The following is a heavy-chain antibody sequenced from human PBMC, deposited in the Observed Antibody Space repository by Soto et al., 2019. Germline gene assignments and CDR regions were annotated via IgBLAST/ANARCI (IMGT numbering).Heavy chain of an antibody. CDR1: GGSISSSNW. Sequence: QVQLQESGPGLVKPSGTLSLTCAVSGGSISSSNWWRWVRQPPGKGLEWIGEIYHSGSTNYNPYLKSRVTISVEQSKNQFSRKLSSVTAADTAVYYCARGDSGYDPLDYWGQETLVTVSS. CDR2: IYHSGST. V-gene: IGHV4-4*02. CDR3: ARGDSGYDPLDY. J-gene: IGHJ4*02. D-gene: IGHD5-12*01.